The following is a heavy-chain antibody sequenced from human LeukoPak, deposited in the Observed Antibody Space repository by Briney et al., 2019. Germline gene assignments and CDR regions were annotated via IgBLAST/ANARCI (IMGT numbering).Heavy chain of an antibody. Sequence: ASVKVPSKASGYTFTSYDINWVRQATGQGLEWMGWMDPNTGNTGYAQKFQGRITMTGNTSISTAYMELSSLRSEDTAMYYCARFPRGWHADYWGQGTLVTVSS. CDR2: MDPNTGNT. J-gene: IGHJ4*02. CDR3: ARFPRGWHADY. CDR1: GYTFTSYD. V-gene: IGHV1-8*01. D-gene: IGHD6-19*01.